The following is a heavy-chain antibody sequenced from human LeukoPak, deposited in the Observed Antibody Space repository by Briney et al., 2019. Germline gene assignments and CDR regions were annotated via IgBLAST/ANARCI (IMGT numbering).Heavy chain of an antibody. D-gene: IGHD3-10*01. CDR2: IYSGGVT. CDR3: ARVTGPTSTVVRGVIIPAFDY. J-gene: IGHJ4*02. V-gene: IGHV3-53*01. CDR1: GFTVSNNY. Sequence: GGSLRLSCAVSGFTVSNNYMSWVRQAPGRGLEWVSIIYSGGVTYYADSVKGRFTISRDNSKNTLYLQMNSLRAEDTAVYYCARVTGPTSTVVRGVIIPAFDYWGQGTLVTVSS.